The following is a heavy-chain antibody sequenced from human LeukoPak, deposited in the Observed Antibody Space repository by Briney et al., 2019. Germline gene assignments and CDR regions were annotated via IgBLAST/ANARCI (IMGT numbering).Heavy chain of an antibody. CDR1: GFTFSGSA. CDR3: TRPPPRYNWFDP. CDR2: IRSKANSYAT. Sequence: GGSLRLSCAASGFTFSGSAMHWVCQASGKGLEWVGRIRSKANSYATAYAASVKGRFTISRDDPKNTAYLQMNSLKTEDTAVYYCTRPPPRYNWFDPWGQGTLVTVSS. V-gene: IGHV3-73*01. J-gene: IGHJ5*02.